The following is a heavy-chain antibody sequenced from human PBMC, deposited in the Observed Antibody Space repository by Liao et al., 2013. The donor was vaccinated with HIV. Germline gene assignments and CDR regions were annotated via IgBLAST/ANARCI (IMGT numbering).Heavy chain of an antibody. CDR3: VRMNLSLSPRYYYYYMDV. V-gene: IGHV4-34*11. CDR1: GGSFSGYY. D-gene: IGHD1-14*01. Sequence: QVQLQQWGAGLLKPSETLSLTCAVYGGSFSGYYWSWIRQPPGKGLEWIGYIYYSGSTYYNPSLKSRVAISLDKSKKQFSLSLSSVTAADTAIYYCVRMNLSLSPRYYYYYMDVWGKGTTVTVSS. CDR2: IYYSGST. J-gene: IGHJ6*03.